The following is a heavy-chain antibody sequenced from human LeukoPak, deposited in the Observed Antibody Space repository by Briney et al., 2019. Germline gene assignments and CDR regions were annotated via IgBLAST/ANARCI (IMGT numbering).Heavy chain of an antibody. CDR1: GGSISSGDYY. CDR3: AREILYYDYVWGNTDAFDI. Sequence: PSQTLSPTCTVSGGSISSGDYYWSWIRQPPGKGLEWIGYIYYSGITYYNPSLKSRVTISVDTSKNQFSLKLSSVTAADTAVYYCAREILYYDYVWGNTDAFDIWGQGTMVTVSS. CDR2: IYYSGIT. V-gene: IGHV4-30-4*01. D-gene: IGHD3-16*01. J-gene: IGHJ3*02.